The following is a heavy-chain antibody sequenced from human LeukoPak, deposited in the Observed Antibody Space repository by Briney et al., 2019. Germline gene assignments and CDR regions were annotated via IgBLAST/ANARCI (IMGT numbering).Heavy chain of an antibody. CDR3: ARELYGRFDP. CDR2: SNPYNGNT. CDR1: GYTFTGYY. J-gene: IGHJ5*02. Sequence: ASVKVSCKASGYTFTGYYMHWARQAPGQGLEWVGWSNPYNGNTKSAQKVQGRVTMTTDTSTSTAYMELRSLRSDDTAVYYCARELYGRFDPWGQGTLVTVSS. V-gene: IGHV1-18*04. D-gene: IGHD3-10*01.